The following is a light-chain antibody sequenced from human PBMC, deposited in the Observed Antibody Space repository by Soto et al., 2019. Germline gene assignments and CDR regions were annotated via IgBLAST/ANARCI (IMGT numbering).Light chain of an antibody. J-gene: IGKJ1*01. CDR2: DAS. V-gene: IGKV1-5*01. CDR1: LPISNY. CDR3: QQYNSYSWT. Sequence: DIQKTRCTPSLSASIGASVTSTYRASLPISNYLAWYQQQPGKAPKLLIYDASSLESGVPSRFSGSGSGTEFTLTISSLQPDDFATYYCQQYNSYSWTFGQGTKVDIK.